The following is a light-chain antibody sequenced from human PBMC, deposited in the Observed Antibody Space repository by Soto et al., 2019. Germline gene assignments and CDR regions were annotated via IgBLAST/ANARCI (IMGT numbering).Light chain of an antibody. CDR3: SSYTSSNTWV. CDR2: EVK. Sequence: QSALTQPASVSGSPGQSITISCTGTSSDVGGYNYVSWYQQHPDKAPKLMIYEVKYWPSGVSNRFSGSKSGNTASLTISGLQAEDEADYYCSSYTSSNTWVFGGGTKLTVL. V-gene: IGLV2-14*01. J-gene: IGLJ3*02. CDR1: SSDVGGYNY.